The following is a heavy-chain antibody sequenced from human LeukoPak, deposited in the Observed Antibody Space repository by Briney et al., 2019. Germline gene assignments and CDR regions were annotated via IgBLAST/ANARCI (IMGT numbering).Heavy chain of an antibody. J-gene: IGHJ5*02. Sequence: SETLSLTCTVSGGSISSYYWSWIRQPPGKGLEWIGYIYYSGSTYYNPSLKSRVTISVDTSKNQFSLKLSSVTAADTAVYYCARGVEVPAAKGLDPWGQGTLVTVSS. CDR2: IYYSGST. CDR3: ARGVEVPAAKGLDP. V-gene: IGHV4-59*12. CDR1: GGSISSYY. D-gene: IGHD2-2*01.